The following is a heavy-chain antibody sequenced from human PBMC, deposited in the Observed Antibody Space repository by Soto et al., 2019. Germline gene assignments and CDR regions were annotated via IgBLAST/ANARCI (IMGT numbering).Heavy chain of an antibody. CDR1: GGSISSYY. Sequence: SETLSLTCTVSGGSISSYYWSWIRLPPGKGLGCIGRIYTSGRTNYNPSLRSRVTLSVDTSKNKFSFELSSVTAEDTSGYYCARDLGLWFGELSEGPYYYYGMDVWGQGTTVTV. V-gene: IGHV4-4*07. D-gene: IGHD3-10*01. J-gene: IGHJ6*02. CDR3: ARDLGLWFGELSEGPYYYYGMDV. CDR2: IYTSGRT.